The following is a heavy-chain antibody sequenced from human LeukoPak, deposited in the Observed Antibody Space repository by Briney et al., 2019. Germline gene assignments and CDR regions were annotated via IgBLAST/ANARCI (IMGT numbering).Heavy chain of an antibody. J-gene: IGHJ5*02. Sequence: GGSLRLSCEASGLTFSNSWMHWVRQIPGKGLVWVSRMYGDMRDISYADSVKGRFSISRDNAKNTVYLQMNSLRGEDTAVYYCARDLGLRGSTWGQGTLVTVSS. CDR1: GLTFSNSW. D-gene: IGHD5-12*01. CDR2: MYGDMRDI. CDR3: ARDLGLRGST. V-gene: IGHV3-74*01.